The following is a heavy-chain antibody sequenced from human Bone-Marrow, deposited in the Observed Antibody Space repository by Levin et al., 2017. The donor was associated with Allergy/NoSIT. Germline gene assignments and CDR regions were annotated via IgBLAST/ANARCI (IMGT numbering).Heavy chain of an antibody. Sequence: RGESLKISCKASGGTFSSYAISWVRQAPGQGLEWMGGIIPIFGTANYAQKFQGRVTITADKSTSTAYMELSSLRSEDTAVYYCAKNDLLLPYYDFWSGYSFRYYYYDYMDVWGKGTTVTVSS. CDR1: GGTFSSYA. V-gene: IGHV1-69*06. CDR3: AKNDLLLPYYDFWSGYSFRYYYYDYMDV. D-gene: IGHD3-3*01. CDR2: IIPIFGTA. J-gene: IGHJ6*03.